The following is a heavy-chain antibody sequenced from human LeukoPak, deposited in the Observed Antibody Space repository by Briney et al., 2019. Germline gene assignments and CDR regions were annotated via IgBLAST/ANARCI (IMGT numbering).Heavy chain of an antibody. Sequence: PGGSLRLSCAASGFTFSSYSMNWVRQAPGKGLEWVSYISTSSSTIYYADSVKGRFTISRDNAKNSLSLQMNGLRAEGTAVSSGASDHRGTTGTFLSEFDYWGQGTLVTVSS. CDR1: GFTFSSYS. CDR3: ASDHRGTTGTFLSEFDY. D-gene: IGHD1-1*01. J-gene: IGHJ4*02. V-gene: IGHV3-48*01. CDR2: ISTSSSTI.